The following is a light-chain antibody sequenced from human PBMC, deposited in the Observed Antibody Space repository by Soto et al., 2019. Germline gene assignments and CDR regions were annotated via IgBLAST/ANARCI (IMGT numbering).Light chain of an antibody. CDR2: DVS. CDR1: SSDVGGSNY. J-gene: IGLJ1*01. Sequence: TSSDVGGSNYVSWYQQHPGKAPKLIISDVSYRPSGVSNRFSGSKSGNTASLTISGLQVEDEADYYCSSYTSSSTYVFGTVTKVTVL. V-gene: IGLV2-14*04. CDR3: SSYTSSSTYV.